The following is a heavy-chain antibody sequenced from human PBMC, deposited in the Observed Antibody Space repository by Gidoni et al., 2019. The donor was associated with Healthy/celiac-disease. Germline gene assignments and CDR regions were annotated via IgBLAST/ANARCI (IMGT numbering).Heavy chain of an antibody. D-gene: IGHD2-21*01. CDR2: IYYSGST. CDR3: ARALVVITSFDI. CDR1: GGSISSSSYY. J-gene: IGHJ3*02. Sequence: QLQLQESGPGLVKPSETLSLTCTVSGGSISSSSYYWGWIRQPPGKGLEWIGSIYYSGSTYYNPSLKSRVTISVDTSKNQFSLKLSSVTAADTAVYYCARALVVITSFDIWGQGTMVTVSS. V-gene: IGHV4-39*07.